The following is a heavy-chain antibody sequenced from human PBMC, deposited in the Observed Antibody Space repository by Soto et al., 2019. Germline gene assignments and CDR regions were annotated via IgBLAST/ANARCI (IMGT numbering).Heavy chain of an antibody. CDR3: AHKGYGDYPIDY. J-gene: IGHJ4*02. D-gene: IGHD4-17*01. Sequence: QITLKESGPTLVKPTQTLTLTCTSSGFSLSTRGVGVGWIRQPPGKALEWLAVIYWDDTKHYSPSLKSRLTISMDTSTKHVVLTMANMDPVDTATYYCAHKGYGDYPIDYGGQGILVTVSS. CDR2: IYWDDTK. V-gene: IGHV2-5*02. CDR1: GFSLSTRGVG.